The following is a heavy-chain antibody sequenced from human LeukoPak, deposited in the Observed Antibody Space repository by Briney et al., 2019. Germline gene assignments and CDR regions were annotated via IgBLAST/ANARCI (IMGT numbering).Heavy chain of an antibody. CDR2: IYYSGST. Sequence: SETLSLTCTVSGGSISRTIYYWGWIRQPPGKGLEWIGSIYYSGSTYYNPSLKSRVAISVDTSKNQFSLQLSSVTAADTAVYYCARRGDYFDYWGQGTLVTVSS. D-gene: IGHD2-15*01. J-gene: IGHJ4*02. V-gene: IGHV4-39*01. CDR3: ARRGDYFDY. CDR1: GGSISRTIYY.